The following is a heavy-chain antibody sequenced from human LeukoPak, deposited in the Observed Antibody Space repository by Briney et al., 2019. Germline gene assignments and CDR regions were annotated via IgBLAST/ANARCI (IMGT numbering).Heavy chain of an antibody. CDR1: GGSFSGYY. V-gene: IGHV4-34*01. D-gene: IGHD3-10*01. J-gene: IGHJ4*02. CDR3: ARTSLWFGESS. Sequence: SETLSLTCAVYGGSFSGYYWSWIRQPPGKGLEWIGEINHSGSTNYNPSLKSRVTISVDMSKNQFSLKLSSVTAADTAVYYCARTSLWFGESSWGQGTLVTVSS. CDR2: INHSGST.